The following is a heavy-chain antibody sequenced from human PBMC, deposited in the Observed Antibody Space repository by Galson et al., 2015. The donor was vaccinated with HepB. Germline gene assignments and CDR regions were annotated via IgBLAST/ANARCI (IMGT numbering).Heavy chain of an antibody. V-gene: IGHV3-9*01. Sequence: SLRLSCAASGFTFDDYAMYWVRQAPGKGLEWVSGISWNSASIGYADSVKGRFSISRDNAKSILHLQMNSLRPEDTALYYCAKDLGEGGTSGGYYFYAMDVWGQGTTVTVSS. CDR3: AKDLGEGGTSGGYYFYAMDV. J-gene: IGHJ6*02. CDR1: GFTFDDYA. D-gene: IGHD3-16*01. CDR2: ISWNSASI.